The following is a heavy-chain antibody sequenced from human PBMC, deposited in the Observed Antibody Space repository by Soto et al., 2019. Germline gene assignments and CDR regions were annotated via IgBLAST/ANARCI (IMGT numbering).Heavy chain of an antibody. CDR2: IIPIFGTA. CDR1: GGTFSSYA. J-gene: IGHJ4*02. D-gene: IGHD3-10*01. Sequence: QVQLVQSGAEVKKPGSSVQVSCKASGGTFSSYAISWVRQAPGQGLEWMGGIIPIFGTANYAQKFQGRVTITADESTSTAYMELSSLRSDDTAVYYCARDGEVTMVRGVSPNFDYWGQGTLVTVSS. CDR3: ARDGEVTMVRGVSPNFDY. V-gene: IGHV1-69*01.